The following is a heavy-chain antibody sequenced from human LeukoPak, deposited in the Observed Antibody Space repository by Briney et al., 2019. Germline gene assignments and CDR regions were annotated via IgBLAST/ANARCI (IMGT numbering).Heavy chain of an antibody. D-gene: IGHD4-17*01. Sequence: GGSLRLSCAASGFTFSSYAMHWVRQAPGKGLEWVAVISYDGSNKYYVDSVKGRFTISRDNSKNTLYLQMNSLRAEDTAVYYCARTATVTTALDYWGQGTLVTVSS. V-gene: IGHV3-30*01. CDR1: GFTFSSYA. CDR2: ISYDGSNK. CDR3: ARTATVTTALDY. J-gene: IGHJ4*02.